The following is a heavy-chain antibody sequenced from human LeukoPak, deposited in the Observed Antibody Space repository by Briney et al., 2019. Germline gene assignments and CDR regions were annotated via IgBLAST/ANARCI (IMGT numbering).Heavy chain of an antibody. CDR2: MNPNSGNT. CDR3: ARGRKGENSSGWAHD. CDR1: GYTFTSYD. Sequence: ASVKVSCKASGYTFTSYDINWVRHATGQGREWMGWMNPNSGNTGYAQKFQGRVTMTRNTSISTTYMELSSLRSEDTAVYYCARGRKGENSSGWAHDWGQGTLVTVSS. V-gene: IGHV1-8*01. J-gene: IGHJ4*02. D-gene: IGHD6-19*01.